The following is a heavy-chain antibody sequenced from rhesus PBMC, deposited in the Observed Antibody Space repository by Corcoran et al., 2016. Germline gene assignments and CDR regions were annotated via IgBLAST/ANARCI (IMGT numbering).Heavy chain of an antibody. J-gene: IGHJ4*01. Sequence: QVQLQESGPGLVKASETLSLTCAVSGYSISSGYGWSWIRQPPGKGLEWIGFIDSSESINYNPSLKSRVPISKDTSKNQFSLKLSSVTAADTAVYYCARGGANDIWGQGVLVTVSS. CDR3: ARGGANDI. CDR1: GYSISSGYG. V-gene: IGHV4-127*01. D-gene: IGHD2-2*01. CDR2: IDSSESI.